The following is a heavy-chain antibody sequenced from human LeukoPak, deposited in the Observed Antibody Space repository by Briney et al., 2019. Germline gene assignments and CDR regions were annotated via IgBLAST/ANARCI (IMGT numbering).Heavy chain of an antibody. J-gene: IGHJ4*02. Sequence: GGSLRLSCAASGFTFSSYAMSWVRQAPGKGLEWVSAISGSGGSTYYADSVKGRFTISRDNSKNTLYLQMNSLRAEDTAVYYCAKPYYYDGSGYYPTDYWGQGTLVTVSS. D-gene: IGHD3-22*01. V-gene: IGHV3-23*01. CDR3: AKPYYYDGSGYYPTDY. CDR2: ISGSGGST. CDR1: GFTFSSYA.